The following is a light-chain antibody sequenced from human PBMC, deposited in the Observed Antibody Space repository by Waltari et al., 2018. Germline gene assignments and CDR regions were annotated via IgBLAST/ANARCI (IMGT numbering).Light chain of an antibody. CDR2: GAS. CDR3: QQYETWPRT. V-gene: IGKV3-15*01. J-gene: IGKJ2*01. Sequence: EVVMTQSPGTLSLSPGETATLSCRASQSVDNSLAWYQQKIGQAPSLLIYGASNRAAEIPDRFSASGYGTEFTLTIRSLQSEDFAVYYCQQYETWPRTFGQGTKLEI. CDR1: QSVDNS.